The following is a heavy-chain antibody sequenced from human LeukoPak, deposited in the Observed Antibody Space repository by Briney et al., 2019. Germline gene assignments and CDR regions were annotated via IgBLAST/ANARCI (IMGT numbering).Heavy chain of an antibody. Sequence: SETLSLTCTVSGGSISSSSRYWRWIRQSPGKGLEWIGNFFYSGSAYYNPSLKSRVTISVDTSKNQFSLNLRSVTAADTAVYYCARHLGMSTMDYWGQGTLVTVSS. CDR1: GGSISSSSRY. D-gene: IGHD5/OR15-5a*01. V-gene: IGHV4-39*01. CDR3: ARHLGMSTMDY. J-gene: IGHJ4*02. CDR2: FFYSGSA.